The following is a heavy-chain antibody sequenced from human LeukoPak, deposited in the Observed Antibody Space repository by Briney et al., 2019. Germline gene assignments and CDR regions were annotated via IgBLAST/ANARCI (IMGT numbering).Heavy chain of an antibody. CDR3: ARDRGCSGGSCYPDY. CDR2: ISKTGSNI. V-gene: IGHV3-48*03. Sequence: PGXSLRLSCAASGFTFSSYEMNWVRQATGKGLEWVSYISKTGSNIYYADSVRGRFTIYRENAKKSLYLQMNSLRVEDTAIYYCARDRGCSGGSCYPDYWGQGTLVTVSS. J-gene: IGHJ4*02. D-gene: IGHD2-15*01. CDR1: GFTFSSYE.